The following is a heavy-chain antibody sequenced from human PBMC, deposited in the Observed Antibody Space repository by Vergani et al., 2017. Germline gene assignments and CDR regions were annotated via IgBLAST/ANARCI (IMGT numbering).Heavy chain of an antibody. V-gene: IGHV3-21*06. CDR3: ARTGVILDAFDI. CDR2: IRSSSSYI. Sequence: EVQLVESGGGLVKPGGSLRLSCAASGFTFSSYSMNWVRQAPGKGLEWVSAIRSSSSYIDDADSVKGRFTISRDNVKTSLYLQRNSLRAEDTAVYYCARTGVILDAFDIWGQGTMVTVSS. J-gene: IGHJ3*02. D-gene: IGHD3-16*02. CDR1: GFTFSSYS.